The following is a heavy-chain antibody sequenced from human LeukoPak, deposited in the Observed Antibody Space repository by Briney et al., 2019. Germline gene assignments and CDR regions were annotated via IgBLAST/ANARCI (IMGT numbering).Heavy chain of an antibody. Sequence: SETLSLTCTVSGGSFSNGAFCWGWVRQPPGKGLEWIGSIFYSGSTYYNRSLTSRATISTDTSNNQFSLKLSSVTAADTAVYYCARQRDMAFDYWGQGTLVTVSS. CDR3: ARQRDMAFDY. J-gene: IGHJ4*02. CDR1: GGSFSNGAFC. V-gene: IGHV4-39*01. CDR2: IFYSGST. D-gene: IGHD5-24*01.